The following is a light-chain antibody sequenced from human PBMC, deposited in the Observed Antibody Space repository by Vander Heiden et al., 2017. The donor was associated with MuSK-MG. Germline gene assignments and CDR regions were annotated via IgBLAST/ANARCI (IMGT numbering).Light chain of an antibody. J-gene: IGLJ2*01. CDR3: AAWDDSLNGLV. CDR2: SNN. V-gene: IGLV1-44*01. CDR1: SSNIGSNT. Sequence: QSVLTQPPSASGTPGQRVPISCSGSSSNIGSNTVNWYQQLPGTAPKLLIYSNNQRPSGVPDRFSGSKSGTSASLAISGLQSEEEADYYCAAWDDSLNGLVFGGGTKLTVL.